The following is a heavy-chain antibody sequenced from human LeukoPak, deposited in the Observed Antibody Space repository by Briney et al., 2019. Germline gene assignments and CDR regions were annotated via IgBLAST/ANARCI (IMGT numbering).Heavy chain of an antibody. CDR2: ISGSGDNT. CDR3: AKVTYGSGTYGAFDY. J-gene: IGHJ4*02. CDR1: GFTFSSYG. D-gene: IGHD3-10*01. V-gene: IGHV3-23*01. Sequence: GGSLRLSCAASGFTFSSYGMSWVRQAPGKGLEWVSTISGSGDNTYYADSVKGRFTISRDNSKNTLYLQMNSLRAEDTAVYYCAKVTYGSGTYGAFDYWGQGTLVTVSS.